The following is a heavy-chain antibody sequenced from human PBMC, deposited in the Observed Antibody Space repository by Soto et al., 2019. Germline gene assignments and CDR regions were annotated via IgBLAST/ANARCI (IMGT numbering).Heavy chain of an antibody. CDR3: ARVAGHYIWGSYRYGSYFDY. J-gene: IGHJ4*02. V-gene: IGHV4-34*01. Sequence: SETLSLTCAVYGWSFSGYYWSWSRQPPGKGLEWIGEINHNGSTNYNPSLKSRVTISVDTSKNQFSLKLSSVTAADTAVYYCARVAGHYIWGSYRYGSYFDYWGQGTLVT. D-gene: IGHD3-16*02. CDR1: GWSFSGYY. CDR2: INHNGST.